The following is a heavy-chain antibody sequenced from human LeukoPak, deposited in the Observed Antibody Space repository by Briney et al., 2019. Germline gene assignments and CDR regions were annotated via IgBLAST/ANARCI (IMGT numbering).Heavy chain of an antibody. CDR2: ISGSGGST. V-gene: IGHV3-23*01. Sequence: GGSLRLSCAASGFTFSSYAMSWVRQAPGKGLEWVSAISGSGGSTYYADPVKGRFTISRDNSKNTLYLQMNSLRAEDTAVYYCARGPYYKLWSGQDYWGQRILVTVPS. CDR3: ARGPYYKLWSGQDY. J-gene: IGHJ4*02. CDR1: GFTFSSYA. D-gene: IGHD3-3*01.